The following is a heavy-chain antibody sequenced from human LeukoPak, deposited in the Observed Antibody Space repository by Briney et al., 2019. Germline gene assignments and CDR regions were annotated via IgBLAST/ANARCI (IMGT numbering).Heavy chain of an antibody. CDR3: ARGGGNLKLLWWGEPPYYYYMDV. J-gene: IGHJ6*03. V-gene: IGHV1-8*01. CDR1: GYTFTSYD. Sequence: WASVKVSCKASGYTFTSYDINWVRQATGQGLEWMGWMNPNSGNTGYAQKFQGRVTMTRNTSISTAYMELSSLRSEDTAVYYCARGGGNLKLLWWGEPPYYYYMDVGGKGPTVT. D-gene: IGHD3-10*01. CDR2: MNPNSGNT.